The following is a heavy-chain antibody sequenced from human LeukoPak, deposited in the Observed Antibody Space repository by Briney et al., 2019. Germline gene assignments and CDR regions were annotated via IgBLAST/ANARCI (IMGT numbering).Heavy chain of an antibody. CDR3: ARQDIVATAFDY. CDR1: GGSISSYS. D-gene: IGHD5-12*01. Sequence: SETLSLTCTVSGGSISSYSWSWIRQPAGKGLEWIGRIYTSGSTKYNPSLTSRVTMSVDTSKDQFSLKLRSVTAADTAVYYCARQDIVATAFDYWGQGTLVTVSS. CDR2: IYTSGST. V-gene: IGHV4-4*07. J-gene: IGHJ4*02.